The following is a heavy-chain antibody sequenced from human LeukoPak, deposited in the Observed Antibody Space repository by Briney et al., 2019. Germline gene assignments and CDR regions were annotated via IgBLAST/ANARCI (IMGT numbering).Heavy chain of an antibody. D-gene: IGHD3-10*01. J-gene: IGHJ5*01. CDR1: GFTFSSYG. Sequence: GGSLRLSCAVSGFTFSSYGMHWVRQAPGKGLEWVAFRQFDKSTKFYADSVKGRFTISRDNSKNTLYLQMNSLRVEDTAIYYCARDYGSGTYSLDSWGQGTLVTVSS. V-gene: IGHV3-30*02. CDR3: ARDYGSGTYSLDS. CDR2: RQFDKSTK.